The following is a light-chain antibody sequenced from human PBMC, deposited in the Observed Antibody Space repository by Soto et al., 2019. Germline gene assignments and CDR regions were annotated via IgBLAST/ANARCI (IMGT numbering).Light chain of an antibody. CDR3: CSYAGSPYVV. CDR2: DVS. J-gene: IGLJ2*01. V-gene: IGLV2-11*01. CDR1: SSDVGGYNY. Sequence: QSALTQPRSVSGSPGQSVTISCTGTSSDVGGYNYVSWYQQHPGKAPKLMINDVSKRPSGVPDRFSGSKSGNTASLTISGLQAEDEADYYCCSYAGSPYVVFGGGTKLTVL.